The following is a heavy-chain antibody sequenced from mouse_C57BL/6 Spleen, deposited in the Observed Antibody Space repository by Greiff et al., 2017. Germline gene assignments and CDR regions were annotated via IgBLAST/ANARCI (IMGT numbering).Heavy chain of an antibody. Sequence: QVQLQQSGAELVKPGASVKLSCKASGYTFTSYWMHWVKQRPGQGLEWIGMIHPNSGSTNYNEKFKSKATLTVDKSSSTAYMQLSSLTSEDSAVYYCAREDDGYYYFDSWGQGTTLTVSS. J-gene: IGHJ2*01. CDR3: AREDDGYYYFDS. D-gene: IGHD2-3*01. V-gene: IGHV1-64*01. CDR1: GYTFTSYW. CDR2: IHPNSGST.